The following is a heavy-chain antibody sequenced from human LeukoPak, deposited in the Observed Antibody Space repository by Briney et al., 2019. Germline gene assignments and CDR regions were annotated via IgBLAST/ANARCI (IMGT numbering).Heavy chain of an antibody. J-gene: IGHJ4*02. CDR3: ARRRDLYSGSYYPFDY. CDR1: GYSFTSYW. V-gene: IGHV5-51*01. Sequence: GESLKITCKGSGYSFTSYWIGWVRQMPGKGLEWMGIIYPGDSETRYSPSFQGQVTISADKSISTAYLQWSSLKASDTAMYYCARRRDLYSGSYYPFDYWGQGTLVTVSS. D-gene: IGHD1-26*01. CDR2: IYPGDSET.